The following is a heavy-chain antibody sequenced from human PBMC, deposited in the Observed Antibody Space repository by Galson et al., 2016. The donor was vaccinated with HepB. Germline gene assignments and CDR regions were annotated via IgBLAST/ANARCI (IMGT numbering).Heavy chain of an antibody. V-gene: IGHV3-23*01. J-gene: IGHJ5*02. CDR1: GFTFSNYA. CDR3: AKGSHGTSAFPRVFDP. Sequence: LRLSCAGSGFTFSNYAMSWVRQAPGKGLEWVSSIGGSAISTYYADSMKGRFTISRDNSKNTLYLQMSSLTSEDTAVYYCAKGSHGTSAFPRVFDPWGQGTLVTVSA. D-gene: IGHD2-2*01. CDR2: IGGSAIST.